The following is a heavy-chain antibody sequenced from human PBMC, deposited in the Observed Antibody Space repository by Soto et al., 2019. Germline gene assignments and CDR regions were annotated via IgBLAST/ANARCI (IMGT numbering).Heavy chain of an antibody. CDR3: ATSSPGIPGGMDV. CDR1: GYTFTGYY. V-gene: IGHV1-2*04. Sequence: ASVKVSCKASGYTFTGYYMHWVRQAPGQGLEWMGWINPNSGGTNYAQKFQGWVTMTRDTSISTAYMELSRLRSDDTAVYYCATSSPGIPGGMDVWGQGTTVTVSS. CDR2: INPNSGGT. D-gene: IGHD2-2*01. J-gene: IGHJ6*02.